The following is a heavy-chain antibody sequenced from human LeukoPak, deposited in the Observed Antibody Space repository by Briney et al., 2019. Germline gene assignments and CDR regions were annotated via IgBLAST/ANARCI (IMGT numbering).Heavy chain of an antibody. CDR3: AREGGGEGYFDY. Sequence: GGSLRLSCAASGFTFSSYAMHWVRQAPGKGLEYVSAISSNGGSTYYANSVKGRFTISRDNSKNTLYLQMGSLGAEDMAVYYWAREGGGEGYFDYWGQGTLVTVSS. V-gene: IGHV3-64*01. D-gene: IGHD3-16*01. CDR1: GFTFSSYA. J-gene: IGHJ4*02. CDR2: ISSNGGST.